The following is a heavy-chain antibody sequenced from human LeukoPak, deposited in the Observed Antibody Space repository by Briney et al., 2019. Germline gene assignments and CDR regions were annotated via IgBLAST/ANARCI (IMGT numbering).Heavy chain of an antibody. CDR3: ARASHDYGDYSHFDY. CDR2: IYHSGST. J-gene: IGHJ4*02. Sequence: SETLSLTCAVSGGSISSRNWWSWVRQPPGEGLEWIGEIYHSGSTNYNPSLKTRVTISVDKSKNQFSLKLSSVTAADTAVYYCARASHDYGDYSHFDYWGQGTLVTVSS. CDR1: GGSISSRNW. V-gene: IGHV4-4*02. D-gene: IGHD4-17*01.